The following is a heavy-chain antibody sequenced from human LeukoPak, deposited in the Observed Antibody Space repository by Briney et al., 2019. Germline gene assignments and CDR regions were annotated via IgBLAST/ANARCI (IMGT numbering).Heavy chain of an antibody. V-gene: IGHV3-9*01. CDR2: ISWNSGSI. CDR3: AKDFSPIAAAGAIDY. D-gene: IGHD6-13*01. CDR1: GFTFDDYA. Sequence: GGSLRLSCAASGFTFDDYAMHWVRQAPGKGLEWVSGISWNSGSIGYADSVKGRFTISRDNAKNSLYLQMNSLRAEDAAVYYCAKDFSPIAAAGAIDYWGQGTLVTVSS. J-gene: IGHJ4*02.